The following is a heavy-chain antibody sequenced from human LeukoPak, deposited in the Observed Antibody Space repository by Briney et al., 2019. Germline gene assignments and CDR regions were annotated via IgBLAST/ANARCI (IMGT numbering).Heavy chain of an antibody. CDR1: GFTFSSYA. D-gene: IGHD3-22*01. CDR3: AKDKDRVRSGYWFPYHFDY. CDR2: ISGSGGST. Sequence: PGGSLRLSCAASGFTFSSYAMNWVRQAPGKGLEWVSAISGSGGSTYYADSVKGRFTISRDNSKNTLFLQMNSLRAEDTAVYYCAKDKDRVRSGYWFPYHFDYWGQGTLVTVSS. J-gene: IGHJ4*02. V-gene: IGHV3-23*01.